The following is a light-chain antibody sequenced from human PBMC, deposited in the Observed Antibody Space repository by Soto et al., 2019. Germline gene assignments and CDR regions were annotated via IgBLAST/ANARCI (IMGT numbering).Light chain of an antibody. CDR3: QQYLSTPRT. Sequence: DIVMTPSPDSLAVSLGERATINCESSQSVFYSNTNKNCLAWYQQRPGQHPKLLIYWASTRESGVPDRFSGSGSGTDFTLTLSCLQAEDVAVYYCQQYLSTPRTFGQGTQVVIK. V-gene: IGKV4-1*01. J-gene: IGKJ1*01. CDR1: QSVFYSNTNKNC. CDR2: WAS.